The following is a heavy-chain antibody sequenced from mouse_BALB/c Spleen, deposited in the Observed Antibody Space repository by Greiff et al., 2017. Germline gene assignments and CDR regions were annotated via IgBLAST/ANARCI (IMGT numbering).Heavy chain of an antibody. CDR1: GYTFTSYY. Sequence: QVQLQQSGPELVKPGASVRISCKASGYTFTSYYIHWVKQRPGQGLEWIGWIYPGNVNTKYNEKFKGKATLTADKSSSTAYMQLSSLTSEDSAVYFCAREGRGDWYFDVWGAGTTVTVSS. J-gene: IGHJ1*01. CDR3: AREGRGDWYFDV. CDR2: IYPGNVNT. V-gene: IGHV1S56*01.